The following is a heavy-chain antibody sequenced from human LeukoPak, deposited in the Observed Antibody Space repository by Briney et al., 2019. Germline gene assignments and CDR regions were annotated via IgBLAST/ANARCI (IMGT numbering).Heavy chain of an antibody. CDR1: GFTFSSFA. Sequence: PGGSLRLSCAASGFTFSSFAMSWVRQAPGKGLEWVSVIYSGGSTYYVDSVKGRFTISRDNSKNTLYLQMNSLRAEDTAVYYCAKTNGIPPNPDYWGQGTLVTVSS. V-gene: IGHV3-23*03. J-gene: IGHJ4*02. CDR2: IYSGGST. CDR3: AKTNGIPPNPDY.